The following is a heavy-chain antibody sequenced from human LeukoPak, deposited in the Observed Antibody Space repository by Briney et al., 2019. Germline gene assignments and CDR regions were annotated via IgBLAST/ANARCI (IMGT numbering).Heavy chain of an antibody. V-gene: IGHV3-7*01. J-gene: IGHJ6*04. CDR2: IKQDGGEK. CDR1: GFTFSSYW. CDR3: AREWNYYGSGIMDV. Sequence: GGSLRLSCAASGFTFSSYWMSWVRQAPGKGLEWVANIKQDGGEKYYVGSVKGRFIVSRDNAKNSLYLQMNSLRAEDTAVYYCAREWNYYGSGIMDVWGKGTTVTVSS. D-gene: IGHD3-10*01.